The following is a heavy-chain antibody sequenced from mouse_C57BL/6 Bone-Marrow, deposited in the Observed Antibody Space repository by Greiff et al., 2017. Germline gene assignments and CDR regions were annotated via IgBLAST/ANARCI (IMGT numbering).Heavy chain of an antibody. Sequence: QVQLQQSGPGLVQPSPSLSITCTVSGFSLTSYGVHWVRQSPGQGLEWLGVIWSGGNTAYYAAFISRLSISKDNSKSKVFFKMNRLQADDTAIYYCARIGYYYGTYWYFDVGGTGTTVTVSS. CDR3: ARIGYYYGTYWYFDV. CDR1: GFSLTSYG. CDR2: IWSGGNT. D-gene: IGHD1-1*01. J-gene: IGHJ1*03. V-gene: IGHV2-2*01.